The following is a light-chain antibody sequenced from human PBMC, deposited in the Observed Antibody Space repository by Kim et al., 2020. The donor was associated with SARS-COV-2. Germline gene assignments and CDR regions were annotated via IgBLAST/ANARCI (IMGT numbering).Light chain of an antibody. CDR3: HQYHHRWT. J-gene: IGKJ1*01. CDR1: LSVRSN. V-gene: IGKV3-15*01. CDR2: GAS. Sequence: SLSPGDSATLPCRASLSVRSNLAWYPQTPGQAPRLLIPGASTRATGVPARFSGSGSGTEFTLTIRSLQSEDFAVYYCHQYHHRWTFGQGTKVDI.